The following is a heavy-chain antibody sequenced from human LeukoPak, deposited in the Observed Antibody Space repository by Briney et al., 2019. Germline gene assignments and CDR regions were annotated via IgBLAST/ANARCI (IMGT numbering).Heavy chain of an antibody. CDR3: ARHAADSSSPDEFDY. Sequence: SETLSLTCTVSGGSMSGYYWSWIRQPPGKGLEWIGYIYYSGSTNSNPSLKSRVTISVDTSKNQFSLKLSSVTAADTAVYYCARHAADSSSPDEFDYWGQGTLVTVSS. D-gene: IGHD6-6*01. CDR1: GGSMSGYY. V-gene: IGHV4-59*08. J-gene: IGHJ4*02. CDR2: IYYSGST.